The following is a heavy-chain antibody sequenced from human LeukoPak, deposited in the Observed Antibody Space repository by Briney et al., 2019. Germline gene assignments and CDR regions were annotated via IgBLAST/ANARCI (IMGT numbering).Heavy chain of an antibody. Sequence: PGGSLRLSCAASGFSFSSFAITWVRQAPGKGLEWVSSISGGHYPTYNTESGKGRFTTPQDNSKNTLYLQMNSLRADDTAVYYCRKDPSGDYVGAFDPWGQGTLVTVSS. J-gene: IGHJ5*02. D-gene: IGHD4-17*01. V-gene: IGHV3-23*01. CDR1: GFSFSSFA. CDR3: RKDPSGDYVGAFDP. CDR2: ISGGHYPT.